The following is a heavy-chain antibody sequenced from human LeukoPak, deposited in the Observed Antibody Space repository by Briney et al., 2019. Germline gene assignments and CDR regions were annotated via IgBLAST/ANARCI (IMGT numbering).Heavy chain of an antibody. D-gene: IGHD6-13*01. Sequence: GGSLRLSCAASGFTVSSNYMSWVRQAPGKGLEWVSVIYSGGSTYYADSVKGRFIISRDNSKNTLYLQMNSLRAEDTAVYYCARAAYSSSWSPFDYWGQGTLVTVSS. CDR1: GFTVSSNY. J-gene: IGHJ4*02. V-gene: IGHV3-53*01. CDR2: IYSGGST. CDR3: ARAAYSSSWSPFDY.